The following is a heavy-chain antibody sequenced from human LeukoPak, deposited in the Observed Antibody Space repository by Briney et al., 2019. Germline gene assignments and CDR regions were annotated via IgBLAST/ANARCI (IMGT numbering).Heavy chain of an antibody. D-gene: IGHD3-10*01. CDR3: ARARYDSNYGMDV. CDR2: IYYSGTS. J-gene: IGHJ6*02. V-gene: IGHV4-39*07. Sequence: SETLSLTCSVADGSISSRSVYWGWIRQSPGKGLEWIGSIYYSGTSYYNPSLKSRVTISVDRSKNQFSLKLSSVTAADTAVYYCARARYDSNYGMDVWGQGTTVTVSS. CDR1: DGSISSRSVY.